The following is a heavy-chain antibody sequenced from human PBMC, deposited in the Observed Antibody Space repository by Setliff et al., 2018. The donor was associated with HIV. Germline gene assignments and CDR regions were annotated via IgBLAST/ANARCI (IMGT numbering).Heavy chain of an antibody. J-gene: IGHJ3*02. CDR1: GYTFTSYY. V-gene: IGHV1-46*01. CDR2: VYPSDGST. D-gene: IGHD2-2*02. CDR3: ARDNTAFDI. Sequence: ASVKVFCKASGYTFTSYYMHWVRQAPGQGLEWMGMVYPSDGSTSYAQKFQGRVTMTRDTSTSTIYMELNSLTSEDTAVYYCARDNTAFDIWGQGTMVTVSS.